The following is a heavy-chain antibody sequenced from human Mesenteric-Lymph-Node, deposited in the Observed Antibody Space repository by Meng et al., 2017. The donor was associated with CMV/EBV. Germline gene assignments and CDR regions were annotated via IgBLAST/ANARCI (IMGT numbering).Heavy chain of an antibody. CDR1: GGSISSSSSY. CDR2: IYYSGST. J-gene: IGHJ4*02. V-gene: IGHV4-39*01. Sequence: LTCTVSGGSISSSSSYWGWIRQPPGKGLEWIGSIYYSGSTYYNPSLKSRVTISVDTSKNQFSLKLSSVTAADTAVYYCARQDGGSDYWGQGTLVTVSS. CDR3: ARQDGGSDY. D-gene: IGHD4-23*01.